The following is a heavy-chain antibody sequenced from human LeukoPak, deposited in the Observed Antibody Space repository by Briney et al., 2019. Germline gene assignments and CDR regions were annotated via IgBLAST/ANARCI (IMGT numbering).Heavy chain of an antibody. CDR1: DGSISGYS. J-gene: IGHJ5*02. Sequence: SETLSLTCTVSDGSISGYSWSWIRQPPGKGLEWIGYIYYRGDTNYNPSLKSRVTLSVDTSRNLLSLQLTSVTTADTAVYFCVRGPYGASISKWFDPWGQGTLVIVSS. CDR2: IYYRGDT. CDR3: VRGPYGASISKWFDP. V-gene: IGHV4-59*01. D-gene: IGHD4/OR15-4a*01.